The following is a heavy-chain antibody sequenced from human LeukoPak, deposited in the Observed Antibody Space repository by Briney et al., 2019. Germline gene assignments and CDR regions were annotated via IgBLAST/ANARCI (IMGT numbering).Heavy chain of an antibody. Sequence: VKVSCKASGFTFTSSAMQWVRQARGQRLEWIGWIVVGSGNTNYAQKFQERVTITRDMSTSAAYMELSSLRSEDTAVYYCAAKLWVPYYMDVWGKGATVTVSS. CDR1: GFTFTSSA. J-gene: IGHJ6*03. D-gene: IGHD5-18*01. CDR3: AAKLWVPYYMDV. CDR2: IVVGSGNT. V-gene: IGHV1-58*02.